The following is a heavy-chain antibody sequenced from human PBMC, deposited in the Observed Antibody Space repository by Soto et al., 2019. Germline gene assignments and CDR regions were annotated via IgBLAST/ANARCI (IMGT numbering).Heavy chain of an antibody. D-gene: IGHD3-22*01. Sequence: GGSLRLSCAASGFSLSNNGMHWVRQAPGKGLEWVAVISYDGNNKYYADSVKGRFTISRDNSKNTVYLEMNNLRAEDTAMYYCAKGGSGNYLTYYYYYGMDVWGQGTTVTVSS. CDR2: ISYDGNNK. CDR1: GFSLSNNG. J-gene: IGHJ6*02. CDR3: AKGGSGNYLTYYYYYGMDV. V-gene: IGHV3-30*18.